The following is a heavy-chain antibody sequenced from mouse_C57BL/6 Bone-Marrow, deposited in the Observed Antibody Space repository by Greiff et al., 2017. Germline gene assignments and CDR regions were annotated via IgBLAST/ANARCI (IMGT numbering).Heavy chain of an antibody. Sequence: VQLQQSGPELVKPGASVKISCKASGYAFSSSWMNWVKQRPGTGLEWIGRIYPGDGDTNYNGKFKGKATLTADKSSSTAYMQLSSLPSEDSAVYFCAREGLRRAMDYWGQGTSVTVSS. CDR2: IYPGDGDT. CDR3: AREGLRRAMDY. V-gene: IGHV1-82*01. J-gene: IGHJ4*01. D-gene: IGHD2-4*01. CDR1: GYAFSSSW.